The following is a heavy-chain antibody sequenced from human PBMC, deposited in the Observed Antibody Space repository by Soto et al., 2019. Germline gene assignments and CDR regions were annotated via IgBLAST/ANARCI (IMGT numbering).Heavy chain of an antibody. CDR3: VCFQPQYFMRYYY. D-gene: IGHD3-9*01. CDR2: ISSSSSYI. V-gene: IGHV3-21*01. J-gene: IGHJ6*01. Sequence: KGLEWVSSISSSSSYIYYADSVKGRFTISRDNAKNSLYLQMNSLGAEDTAVYYCVCFQPQYFMRYYY.